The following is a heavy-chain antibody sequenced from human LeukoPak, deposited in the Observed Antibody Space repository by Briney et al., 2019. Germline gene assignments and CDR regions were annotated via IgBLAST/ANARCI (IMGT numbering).Heavy chain of an antibody. CDR2: IYTSGST. V-gene: IGHV4-4*07. Sequence: PSETLSLTCTVSGGSISSYYWSWIRQPAGKGLEWIGRIYTSGSTNYNPSLKSRVTMSVDTSKNQFSLKLSSVTAADTAVYYCARDGTVRGLGYMDVWGKGTTVTISS. CDR3: ARDGTVRGLGYMDV. D-gene: IGHD3-10*01. CDR1: GGSISSYY. J-gene: IGHJ6*03.